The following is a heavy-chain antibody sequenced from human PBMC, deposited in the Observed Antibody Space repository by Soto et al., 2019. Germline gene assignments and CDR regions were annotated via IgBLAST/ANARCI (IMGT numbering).Heavy chain of an antibody. D-gene: IGHD2-2*01. Sequence: GASVKVSCKASGGTFSSYAISWVRQAPGQGLEWMGGIIPIFGTANYAQKFQGRVTITADESTSTAYMELSSLRSEDTAVYYCASRYCISTSCYGDLDYWGQGTLVTVSS. J-gene: IGHJ4*02. V-gene: IGHV1-69*13. CDR1: GGTFSSYA. CDR2: IIPIFGTA. CDR3: ASRYCISTSCYGDLDY.